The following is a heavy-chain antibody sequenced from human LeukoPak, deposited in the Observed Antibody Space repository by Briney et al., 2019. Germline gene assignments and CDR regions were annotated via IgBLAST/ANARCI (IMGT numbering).Heavy chain of an antibody. CDR3: ARASVEMATIPDY. Sequence: ASVKVSCKASGYTFTGYYMHWVRQAPGPGLEWMGWINPSSGGTNYAQKFQGRVTMTRDTAISTAYIELSRLRSDDTAVYCCARASVEMATIPDYWGQGTLFTVSS. J-gene: IGHJ4*02. D-gene: IGHD5-24*01. V-gene: IGHV1-2*02. CDR2: INPSSGGT. CDR1: GYTFTGYY.